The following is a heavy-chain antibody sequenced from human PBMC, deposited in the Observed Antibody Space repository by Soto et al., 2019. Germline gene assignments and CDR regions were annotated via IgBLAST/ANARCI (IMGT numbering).Heavy chain of an antibody. CDR3: ARGPITMVRGVGRWFDP. CDR1: GGSISSGGYY. V-gene: IGHV4-39*07. D-gene: IGHD3-10*01. Sequence: SSETLSLTCTVSGGSISSGGYYWSWIRQPPGKGLEWIGEINHSGSTNYNPSLKSRVTISVDTSKNQFSLKLSSVTAADTAVYYCARGPITMVRGVGRWFDPWGQGTLVTVSS. J-gene: IGHJ5*02. CDR2: INHSGST.